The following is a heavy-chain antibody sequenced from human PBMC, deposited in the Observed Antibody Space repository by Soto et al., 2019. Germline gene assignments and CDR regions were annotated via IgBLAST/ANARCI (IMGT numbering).Heavy chain of an antibody. J-gene: IGHJ3*02. CDR2: TYYRSRWYN. CDR1: GDSVSSDSAA. CDR3: ARGNSGSYYNSAFDI. V-gene: IGHV6-1*01. D-gene: IGHD1-26*01. Sequence: PSQTLSLTCAISGDSVSSDSAAWMWIRQSPSRGLEWLGRTYYRSRWYNDYAGSVKSRITINPDTSKNHFSLQLNSVTPEDTAVYYCARGNSGSYYNSAFDIWGQGTMVTVSS.